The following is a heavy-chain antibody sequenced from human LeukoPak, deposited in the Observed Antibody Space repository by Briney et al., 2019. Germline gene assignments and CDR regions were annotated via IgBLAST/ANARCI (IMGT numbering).Heavy chain of an antibody. Sequence: RGSLRLSCAAAGFTFSSYAMHWVSQAPGKGLGWVAVISYDGSNKYYADSVKGRFTISRDNSKNTLYLQRNSLRAEDTAVNYRLKSLYSSSWYEYYGMDVWGQGTTVTVSS. V-gene: IGHV3-30-3*01. J-gene: IGHJ6*02. D-gene: IGHD6-13*01. CDR2: ISYDGSNK. CDR1: GFTFSSYA. CDR3: LKSLYSSSWYEYYGMDV.